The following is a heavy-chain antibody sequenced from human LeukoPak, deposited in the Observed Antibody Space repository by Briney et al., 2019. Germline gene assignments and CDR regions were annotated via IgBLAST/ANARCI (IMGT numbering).Heavy chain of an antibody. Sequence: GGSLRLSCAASGFNFSTSWMSWVRQAPGKGLEWLGNINPDGRATFYVDSVKGRFIISRDNAKNSLFLQMSSLRDDDTALYYCASSHDSAGNDWGQGTVVTVYS. CDR1: GFNFSTSW. CDR2: INPDGRAT. J-gene: IGHJ1*01. CDR3: ASSHDSAGND. V-gene: IGHV3-7*01. D-gene: IGHD2-15*01.